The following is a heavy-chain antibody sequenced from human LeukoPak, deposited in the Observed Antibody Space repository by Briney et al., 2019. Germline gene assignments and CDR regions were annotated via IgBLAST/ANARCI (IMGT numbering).Heavy chain of an antibody. J-gene: IGHJ6*02. CDR3: ATDQRGAGLGFRYGSGSFNGLDV. Sequence: ASVKVSCKVSGYTLTELSMHWVRQAPGKGLEWMGGFDPEDSETLYAQNFQGRVTMTEDTSTDTAYMELSSLRSDDTAMYYCATDQRGAGLGFRYGSGSFNGLDVWGQGTTVTVSS. V-gene: IGHV1-24*01. CDR1: GYTLTELS. CDR2: FDPEDSET. D-gene: IGHD3-10*01.